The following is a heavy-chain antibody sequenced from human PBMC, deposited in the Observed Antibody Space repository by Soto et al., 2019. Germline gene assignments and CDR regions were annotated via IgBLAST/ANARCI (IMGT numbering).Heavy chain of an antibody. D-gene: IGHD2-15*01. Sequence: PGGSLRLSCAASGLSFSSHAMTWVRQAPGKGLEWVSSLSGSGVNTYYADSVKGRFTISRDNSKNTLYLQMNSLRAEDTAVYYCAKGGCSGGNCSPNWFDPWGQGTLVTVSS. V-gene: IGHV3-23*01. CDR1: GLSFSSHA. CDR2: LSGSGVNT. J-gene: IGHJ5*02. CDR3: AKGGCSGGNCSPNWFDP.